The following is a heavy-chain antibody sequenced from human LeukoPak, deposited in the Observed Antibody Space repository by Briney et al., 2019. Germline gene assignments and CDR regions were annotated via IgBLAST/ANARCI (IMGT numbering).Heavy chain of an antibody. V-gene: IGHV3-11*01. J-gene: IGHJ4*02. Sequence: GGSLRLSCAASGFTFSDYYMSWIRQAPGKGLEWVSYISSSGSTIYYADSVKGRFTISRDNAKNSLYLRMNSLRAEDTAVYYCARDSPGVLMVYAPHFDYWGQGTLVTVSS. CDR1: GFTFSDYY. CDR2: ISSSGSTI. D-gene: IGHD2-8*01. CDR3: ARDSPGVLMVYAPHFDY.